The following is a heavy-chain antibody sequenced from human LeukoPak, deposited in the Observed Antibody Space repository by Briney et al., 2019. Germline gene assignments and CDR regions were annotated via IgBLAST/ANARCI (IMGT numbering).Heavy chain of an antibody. CDR3: AKKGAVGIAAAAFDC. J-gene: IGHJ4*02. Sequence: GGSLRLSCAASGFTFSSYWMIWVRQAPGKGLEWVANIKKDGSQTYYVDSVKGRFTISRDNAKNLLYLQMNSLRAEDTAVYYCAKKGAVGIAAAAFDCWGQGTLVTVSS. CDR1: GFTFSSYW. D-gene: IGHD6-13*01. CDR2: IKKDGSQT. V-gene: IGHV3-7*02.